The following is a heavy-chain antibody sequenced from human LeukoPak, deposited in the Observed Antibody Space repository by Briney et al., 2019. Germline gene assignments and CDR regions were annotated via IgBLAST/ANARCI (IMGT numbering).Heavy chain of an antibody. V-gene: IGHV5-51*01. D-gene: IGHD6-25*01. Sequence: GASLQISCKGSGYRFTSYWIGWVRPMPGKGLEWMGIIYSGDSYTRYSPSFQGQATISDDKSISTAYLQWSSLKASDTAMYYCARSSSGGWFAPWSQGSLVTVPS. J-gene: IGHJ5*02. CDR1: GYRFTSYW. CDR2: IYSGDSYT. CDR3: ARSSSGGWFAP.